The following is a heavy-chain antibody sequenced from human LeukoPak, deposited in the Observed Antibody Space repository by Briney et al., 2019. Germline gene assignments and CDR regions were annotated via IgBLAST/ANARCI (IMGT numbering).Heavy chain of an antibody. CDR3: ARGGRDYGDSSGTD. Sequence: ASVKVSCKASGYTFISYYMHWVRQAPGQGLEWMGIINPSGGSTTYAQMFQGRVILTRDTSTRTVYMELYSLRSEDTAVYYCARGGRDYGDSSGTDWGQGTLVTVSS. D-gene: IGHD4-17*01. V-gene: IGHV1-46*01. CDR1: GYTFISYY. J-gene: IGHJ4*02. CDR2: INPSGGST.